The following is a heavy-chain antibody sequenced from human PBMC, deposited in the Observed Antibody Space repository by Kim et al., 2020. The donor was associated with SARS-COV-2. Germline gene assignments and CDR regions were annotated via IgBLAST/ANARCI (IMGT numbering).Heavy chain of an antibody. Sequence: YYADSVKGRFTISRDNSQNTLYLQMNSLRAEDTAVYYCARARGAAAHFDYWGQGTLVTVSS. CDR3: ARARGAAAHFDY. D-gene: IGHD6-13*01. J-gene: IGHJ4*02. V-gene: IGHV3-33*01.